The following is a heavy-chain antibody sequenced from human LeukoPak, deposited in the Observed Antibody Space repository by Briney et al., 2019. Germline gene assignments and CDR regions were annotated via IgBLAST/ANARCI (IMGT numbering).Heavy chain of an antibody. V-gene: IGHV4-59*01. D-gene: IGHD3-10*01. CDR3: ARAHGTGRRFDY. Sequence: SETLSLTCTVSVGSISSYYWSWIRQPPGKGLEWIGYIYYSGSTNYNPSLKSRVTISVDTSKNQFSLKLSSVAAADTAVYYCARAHGTGRRFDYWGQGTLVTVSS. CDR2: IYYSGST. J-gene: IGHJ4*02. CDR1: VGSISSYY.